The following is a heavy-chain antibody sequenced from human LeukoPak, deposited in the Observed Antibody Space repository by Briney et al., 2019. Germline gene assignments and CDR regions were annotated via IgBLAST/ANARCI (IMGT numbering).Heavy chain of an antibody. D-gene: IGHD2-15*01. CDR1: GFTFSSYS. Sequence: GALRLSCAASGFTFSSYSMNWVRQAPGKGLEWASSISSSSSYIYYADSVKGRFTISRDNAKNSLYLQMNSLRAEDTAVYYCARVGCSGGSCIDYWGQGTLVTVSS. V-gene: IGHV3-21*01. CDR3: ARVGCSGGSCIDY. CDR2: ISSSSSYI. J-gene: IGHJ4*02.